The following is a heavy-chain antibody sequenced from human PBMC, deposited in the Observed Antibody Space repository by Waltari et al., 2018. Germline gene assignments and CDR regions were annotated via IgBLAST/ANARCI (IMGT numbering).Heavy chain of an antibody. D-gene: IGHD6-13*01. CDR3: ARGLSGSWYGNWFDP. CDR2: INHSGST. V-gene: IGHV4-34*01. CDR1: GGSFSGYY. Sequence: QVQLQQWGAGLLKPSETLSLTCAVYGGSFSGYYWSWIRQPPGKGLEWIGEINHSGSTNYNPSLKSRVTISVDTSKNQFSLKLSSVTAADTAVYYCARGLSGSWYGNWFDPWGQGTLVTVSS. J-gene: IGHJ5*02.